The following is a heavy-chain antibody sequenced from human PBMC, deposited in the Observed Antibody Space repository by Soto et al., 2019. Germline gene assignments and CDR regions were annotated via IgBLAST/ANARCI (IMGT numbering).Heavy chain of an antibody. CDR1: GLTFSSYW. CDR3: ARNAD. J-gene: IGHJ4*02. V-gene: IGHV3-7*01. CDR2: IKPDGSEK. Sequence: GGSLRLSSAAYGLTFSSYWMSWVRQAPGKGLEWVANIKPDGSEKYYVDSVKGRFTISRDNAKNSLYLEMNSLRDEETAVYYCARNADWGQGTLVTVSS.